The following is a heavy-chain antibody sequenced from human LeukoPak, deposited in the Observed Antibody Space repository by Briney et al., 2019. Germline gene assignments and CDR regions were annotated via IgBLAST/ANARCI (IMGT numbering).Heavy chain of an antibody. CDR3: ASTLYSDLLDY. Sequence: GGSLRLSCVASGFAFSSYSMNWVRQAPGKGLEWVSYISSCSSTKYYADSVKGRFTISRDNAKNTLSLQMNSLRDEDTAIYYCASTLYSDLLDYWGQGTLVTVSS. V-gene: IGHV3-48*02. CDR2: ISSCSSTK. CDR1: GFAFSSYS. D-gene: IGHD1-26*01. J-gene: IGHJ4*02.